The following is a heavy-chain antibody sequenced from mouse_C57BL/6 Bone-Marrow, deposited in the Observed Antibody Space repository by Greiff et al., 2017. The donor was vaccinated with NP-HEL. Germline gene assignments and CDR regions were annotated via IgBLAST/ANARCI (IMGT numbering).Heavy chain of an antibody. CDR1: GYTFTDYY. Sequence: EVQLQQSGPELVKPGASVKISCKASGYTFTDYYMNWVKQSHGKSLEWIGDINPNNGGTSYNQKFKGKATLTVDKSSSTAYMELRSLTSEDSAVYYCARDPGYFDYWGQGTTLTVSS. CDR3: ARDPGYFDY. V-gene: IGHV1-26*01. J-gene: IGHJ2*01. CDR2: INPNNGGT.